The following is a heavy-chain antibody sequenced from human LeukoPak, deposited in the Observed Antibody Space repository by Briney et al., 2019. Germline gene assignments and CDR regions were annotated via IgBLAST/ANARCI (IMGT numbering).Heavy chain of an antibody. CDR1: GFSFSSHW. Sequence: GGSLRLSCAASGFSFSSHWMSWVRQAPGKGLEWVANIKQDGTEKYYVDSVKGRFTISRDNAKNSLYLQMNSLRAEDTAVYYCASTPGCSGGSCYSFAEYFQHWGQGTLVTVSS. CDR3: ASTPGCSGGSCYSFAEYFQH. CDR2: IKQDGTEK. D-gene: IGHD2-15*01. J-gene: IGHJ1*01. V-gene: IGHV3-7*05.